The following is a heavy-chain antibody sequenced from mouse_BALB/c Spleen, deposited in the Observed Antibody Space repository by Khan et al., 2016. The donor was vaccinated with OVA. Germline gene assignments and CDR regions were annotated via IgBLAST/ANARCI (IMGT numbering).Heavy chain of an antibody. CDR2: ISTGTTT. V-gene: IGHV5-6-5*01. J-gene: IGHJ3*01. CDR3: GGDGSFAY. CDR1: GFTFSNYG. D-gene: IGHD1-2*01. Sequence: EVELVESGAGLVKPGGSLKLSCAASGFTFSNYGVSWVRQTPEKGLEWVASISTGTTTYDPERVRGLLTNTKANAGKILYQKMRSLGSEDSAMYYWGGDGSFAYWGQGTLVTVSA.